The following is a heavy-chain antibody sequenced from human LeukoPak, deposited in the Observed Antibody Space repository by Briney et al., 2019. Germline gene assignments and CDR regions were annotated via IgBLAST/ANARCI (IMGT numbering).Heavy chain of an antibody. Sequence: GGSLRLSCAASGFTFSDYSMNWVRQAPGEGLEWVSSISSSSTYIYYADSVKGRFTISRDNAKNSLYLQMNNLRAEDTAVYYCARDRAPGYYFDYWGQGALVTVSS. J-gene: IGHJ4*02. CDR2: ISSSSTYI. CDR3: ARDRAPGYYFDY. V-gene: IGHV3-21*01. CDR1: GFTFSDYS.